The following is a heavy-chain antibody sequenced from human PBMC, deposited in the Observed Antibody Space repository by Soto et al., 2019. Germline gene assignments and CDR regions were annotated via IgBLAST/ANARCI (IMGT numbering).Heavy chain of an antibody. J-gene: IGHJ4*02. Sequence: SVKVSCKASGGTFSSYAIGWVRQAPGQGLEWTGGIIPIFGTANYAQKFQGRVTITADESTSTAYMELSSLRSEDTAVYYCARDALGYCSSTSCYKGGPGDYWGQGTLVTVSS. V-gene: IGHV1-69*13. CDR3: ARDALGYCSSTSCYKGGPGDY. CDR2: IIPIFGTA. D-gene: IGHD2-2*02. CDR1: GGTFSSYA.